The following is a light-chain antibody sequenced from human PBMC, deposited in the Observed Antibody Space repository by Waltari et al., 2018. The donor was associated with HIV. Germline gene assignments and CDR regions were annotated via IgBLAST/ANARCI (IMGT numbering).Light chain of an antibody. J-gene: IGLJ2*01. V-gene: IGLV2-8*01. CDR1: PSAIGRYDF. CDR2: WVT. Sequence: QSALTQPPSASGPPGQSVTISCTGTPSAIGRYDFVSWYQLQPDKFPKLIIYWVTKRPSGFPDRFSGSKSDNTASLTVSVLQTDDEADYYCSAYAANNSFVLFGGGTRLTVL. CDR3: SAYAANNSFVL.